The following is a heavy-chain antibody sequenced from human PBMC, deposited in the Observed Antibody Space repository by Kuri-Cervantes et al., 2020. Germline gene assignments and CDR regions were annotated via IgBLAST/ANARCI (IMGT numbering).Heavy chain of an antibody. Sequence: ASVKVSCKASGYSFSSYYIHWVRQAPGQGLEWMGWFNPSSGGKHHVQRFQGRVTTTRDTSSTTAYMELSRLRSDDTAVYYCAREHSSGWYSRTYYMGVWGKGTTVTVSS. V-gene: IGHV1-2*02. CDR1: GYSFSSYY. D-gene: IGHD6-19*01. CDR2: FNPSSGGK. CDR3: AREHSSGWYSRTYYMGV. J-gene: IGHJ6*03.